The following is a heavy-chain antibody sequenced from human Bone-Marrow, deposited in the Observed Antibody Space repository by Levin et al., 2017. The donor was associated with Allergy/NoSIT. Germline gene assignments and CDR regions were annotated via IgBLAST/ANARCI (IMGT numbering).Heavy chain of an antibody. V-gene: IGHV4-39*07. J-gene: IGHJ4*02. D-gene: IGHD3-9*01. Sequence: SETLSLTCTVSGYSISGNTYYWGWIRQPPGKGLEWIGSINHSGSTYYNPSLKSRVTISVDTSKNQFSLKLSSVTAADTAVYYCAGAGRYDYWGQGTLVTVSS. CDR2: INHSGST. CDR3: AGAGRYDY. CDR1: GYSISGNTYY.